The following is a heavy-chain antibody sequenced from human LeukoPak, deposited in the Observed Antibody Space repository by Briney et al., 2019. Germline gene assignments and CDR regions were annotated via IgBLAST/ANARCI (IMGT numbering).Heavy chain of an antibody. CDR2: INHSGST. J-gene: IGHJ1*01. Sequence: KSSETLSLTCAVYGGSFSGYYWSWIRQPPGKGLEWIGEINHSGSTYYNPSLKSRVTISVDRSKNRFSLKLSSVTAADTAVYYCARGGDYGDYVEYFQHWGQGTLVTVSS. D-gene: IGHD4-17*01. CDR1: GGSFSGYY. CDR3: ARGGDYGDYVEYFQH. V-gene: IGHV4-34*01.